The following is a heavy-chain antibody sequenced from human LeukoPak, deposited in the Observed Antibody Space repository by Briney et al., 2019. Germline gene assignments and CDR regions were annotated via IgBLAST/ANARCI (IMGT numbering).Heavy chain of an antibody. D-gene: IGHD3-10*01. V-gene: IGHV3-23*01. CDR1: GFTFSGYA. CDR3: TGRRLGVGLEY. Sequence: GGSLRLSCAASGFTFSGYAMSWVRQAPGKGLEWVSVISSSGGSTYYADSVKGRFTISRDNSKNTLDLQMNNLRVEDTAVYYCTGRRLGVGLEYWGQGTLVTVS. CDR2: ISSSGGST. J-gene: IGHJ4*02.